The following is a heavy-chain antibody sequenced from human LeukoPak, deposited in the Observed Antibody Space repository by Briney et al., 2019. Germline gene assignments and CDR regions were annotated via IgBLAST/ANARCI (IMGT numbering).Heavy chain of an antibody. CDR1: GFSFSDYY. Sequence: GGSLRLSCAASGFSFSDYYMSWIRQAPGEGLEWVSLISSGGTYEYYADSVKGRFTISRDNSKNTLYLQLNSLRAEDTAVYYCARDSTYYYDSGSSGPHYFDNWGQGTLVTVSS. V-gene: IGHV3-30*03. D-gene: IGHD3-10*01. CDR3: ARDSTYYYDSGSSGPHYFDN. J-gene: IGHJ4*02. CDR2: ISSGGTYE.